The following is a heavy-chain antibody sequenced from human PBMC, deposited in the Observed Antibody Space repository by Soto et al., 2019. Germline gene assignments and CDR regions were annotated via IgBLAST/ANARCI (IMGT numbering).Heavy chain of an antibody. CDR2: ISGSGDRT. D-gene: IGHD2-2*01. J-gene: IGHJ4*02. CDR3: AKSNLYCSGTSCYVFDF. Sequence: EVQLLESGGGLVQPGGSLRLSCAASGFTFSSYAMNWVRQAPGKGLEWVSAISGSGDRTYYADSVKGRFTISRDNSKNTLYLQVNSLRADDTAVYYCAKSNLYCSGTSCYVFDFWGQGTLVTVSS. CDR1: GFTFSSYA. V-gene: IGHV3-23*01.